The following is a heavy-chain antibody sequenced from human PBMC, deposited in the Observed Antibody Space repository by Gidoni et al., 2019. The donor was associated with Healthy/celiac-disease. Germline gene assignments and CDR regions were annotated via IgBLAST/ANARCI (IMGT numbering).Heavy chain of an antibody. J-gene: IGHJ6*02. Sequence: QVQLVQSGAEVKKPWSSVNFSCKASGGTFSRYAISWVRQAPGQGLEWMGGIIPIFGTANYAQKFQGRVTITADESTSTAYMELSSLRSEDTAVYYCARDPYCSGGSCYSGVYYYGMDVWGQGTTVTVSS. D-gene: IGHD2-15*01. CDR1: GGTFSRYA. CDR2: IIPIFGTA. CDR3: ARDPYCSGGSCYSGVYYYGMDV. V-gene: IGHV1-69*01.